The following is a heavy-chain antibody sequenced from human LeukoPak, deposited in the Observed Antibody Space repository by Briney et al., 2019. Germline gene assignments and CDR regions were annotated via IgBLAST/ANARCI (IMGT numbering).Heavy chain of an antibody. Sequence: GGSLRLSCAASGFTFSSYTMTWVRQAPGKGLEWVSSISSSSSNTYYADSVRGRFTISRDNAKNSLYLQMNSLRAEDTAVYYCARFWFGEKAIDYWGQGTLVTVSS. D-gene: IGHD3-10*01. CDR2: ISSSSSNT. J-gene: IGHJ4*02. V-gene: IGHV3-21*01. CDR3: ARFWFGEKAIDY. CDR1: GFTFSSYT.